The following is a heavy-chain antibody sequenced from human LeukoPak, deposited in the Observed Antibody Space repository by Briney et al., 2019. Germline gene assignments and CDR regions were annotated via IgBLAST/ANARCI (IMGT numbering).Heavy chain of an antibody. V-gene: IGHV3-9*01. CDR3: AKDIATGNRLYYFDY. D-gene: IGHD1-14*01. CDR2: ISWKSGSI. Sequence: PGGSLRLSCAASGFTFDDYAMHWVRQAPGKGLEWVSGISWKSGSIGYADSVKGRFTISRDNAKNSLYLQMNSLRAEDTALYYCAKDIATGNRLYYFDYWGQGTLVTVSS. CDR1: GFTFDDYA. J-gene: IGHJ4*02.